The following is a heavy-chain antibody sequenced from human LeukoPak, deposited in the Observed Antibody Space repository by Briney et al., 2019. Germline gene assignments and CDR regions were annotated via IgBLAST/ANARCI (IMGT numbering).Heavy chain of an antibody. J-gene: IGHJ4*02. D-gene: IGHD3-22*01. CDR2: IYHSGST. CDR3: ARHLTWLLPYFDY. Sequence: SETLSLTCAVSGYSISSGYYWGWIRQPPGKGLEWIGSIYHSGSTYYNPSLKSRVTISVDTSKNQFSLKLSSVTAADTAVYYCARHLTWLLPYFDYWSQGTLVTVSS. CDR1: GYSISSGYY. V-gene: IGHV4-38-2*01.